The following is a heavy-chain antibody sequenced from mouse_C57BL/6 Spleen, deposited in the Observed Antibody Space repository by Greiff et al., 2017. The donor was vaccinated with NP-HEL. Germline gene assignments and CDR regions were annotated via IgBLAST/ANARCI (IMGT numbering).Heavy chain of an antibody. Sequence: EVLLVESGGGLVKPGGSLKLSCAASGFTFSDYGMHWVRQAPETGLEWVAYISSGSSTIYYADTVKGRFTISRDNAKNTLFLQMTSLRSEDTAMYYCASITTVVATDYYAMDYWGQGTSVTVAS. CDR2: ISSGSSTI. CDR1: GFTFSDYG. CDR3: ASITTVVATDYYAMDY. D-gene: IGHD1-1*01. V-gene: IGHV5-17*01. J-gene: IGHJ4*01.